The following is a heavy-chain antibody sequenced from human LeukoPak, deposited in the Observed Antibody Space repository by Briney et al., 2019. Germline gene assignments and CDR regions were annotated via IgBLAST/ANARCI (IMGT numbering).Heavy chain of an antibody. J-gene: IGHJ6*03. D-gene: IGHD3-3*01. V-gene: IGHV1-24*01. CDR1: GYTLTQLS. CDR2: FDPEDGET. Sequence: GASVKVSCKVSGYTLTQLSMHWVRQAPGKGLEWMGGFDPEDGETIYAQKFQGRVTMTEDTSTDTAYMELSSLRSDDTAVYYCATASGYYANEPIYYYYYMDVWGKGTTVTVSS. CDR3: ATASGYYANEPIYYYYYMDV.